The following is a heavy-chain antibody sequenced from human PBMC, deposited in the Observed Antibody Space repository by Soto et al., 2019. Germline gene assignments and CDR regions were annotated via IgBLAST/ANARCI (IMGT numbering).Heavy chain of an antibody. J-gene: IGHJ5*02. CDR3: ARCPIDHNWFDP. D-gene: IGHD3-9*01. CDR1: GGSFSGYY. CDR2: INHSGST. Sequence: SETLSLTCAVYGGSFSGYYWSWIRQPPGKGLEWIGEINHSGSTNYNPSLKSRVTISVDTSKNQFSLKLSSVTAADTAVYYCARCPIDHNWFDPWGQGTLVTVPQ. V-gene: IGHV4-34*01.